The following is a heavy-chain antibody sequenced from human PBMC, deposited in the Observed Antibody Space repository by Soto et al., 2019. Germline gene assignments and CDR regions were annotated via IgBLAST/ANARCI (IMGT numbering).Heavy chain of an antibody. Sequence: PSETLSLTCAVHGRSISSYYWSWIRQPPGKGLEWIGYIYYSGSTNYNTSLKSRVTISVDTSKNQFSLKLSSVTAADTAVYYCARTWGSTNDHWGRGTLVTVLL. J-gene: IGHJ4*02. CDR2: IYYSGST. D-gene: IGHD3-16*01. CDR1: GRSISSYY. V-gene: IGHV4-59*01. CDR3: ARTWGSTNDH.